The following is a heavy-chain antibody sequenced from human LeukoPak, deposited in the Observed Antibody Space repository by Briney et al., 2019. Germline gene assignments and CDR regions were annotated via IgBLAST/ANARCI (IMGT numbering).Heavy chain of an antibody. V-gene: IGHV4-39*07. Sequence: SETLSLTCTVSGGSISSSSYYWGWIRQPPGKGLEWIGSVYYSGSTYYNPSLKSRVTISVDTSKNQFSLKLSSVTAADTAVYYCARTSPQIGAGIHWFDPWGQGTLVTVSS. J-gene: IGHJ5*02. CDR3: ARTSPQIGAGIHWFDP. CDR1: GGSISSSSYY. CDR2: VYYSGST. D-gene: IGHD6-13*01.